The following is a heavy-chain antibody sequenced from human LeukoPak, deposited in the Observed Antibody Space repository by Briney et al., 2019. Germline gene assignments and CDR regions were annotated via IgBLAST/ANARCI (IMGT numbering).Heavy chain of an antibody. CDR3: AREGSRIFYYFDY. CDR2: ISSSGSTI. V-gene: IGHV3-48*03. D-gene: IGHD3-10*01. CDR1: GFTFSSYE. J-gene: IGHJ4*02. Sequence: GGSLRLSCAASGFTFSSYEMNWVRQAPGKGLEWVSYISSSGSTIYYADSVKGQFTISRDNAKNSLYLQMNSLRAEDTAVFYCAREGSRIFYYFDYWGQGTLVTVSS.